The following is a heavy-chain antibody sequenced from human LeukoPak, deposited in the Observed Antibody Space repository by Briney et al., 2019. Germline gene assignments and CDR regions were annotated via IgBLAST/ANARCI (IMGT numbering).Heavy chain of an antibody. CDR2: IDHNGST. D-gene: IGHD3-22*01. Sequence: PSETLSLTCAASGYSISSGYYWGWIRPPPRKGLEWIGIIDHNGSTNYDPNLQGRVTMTTDTSTNTVSLEMSSLTSDDTAVYYCARTYYYDSSGPYLDYWGQGTLVTVS. CDR3: ARTYYYDSSGPYLDY. J-gene: IGHJ4*02. V-gene: IGHV4-38-2*01. CDR1: GYSISSGYY.